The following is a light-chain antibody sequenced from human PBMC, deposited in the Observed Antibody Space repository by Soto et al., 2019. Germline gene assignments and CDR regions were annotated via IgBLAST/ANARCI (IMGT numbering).Light chain of an antibody. CDR3: LQYGSSPPT. CDR2: GAS. CDR1: QSVSSSY. J-gene: IGKJ1*01. V-gene: IGKV3-20*01. Sequence: EIVLTQSPGTLSLSPGERATLSCRASQSVSSSYLAWYQQKPGQAPRLLIYGASSRATGIPDRFSGSGSGTEFTLTISRLEPEDLAVYYCLQYGSSPPTFGQGTNVDIK.